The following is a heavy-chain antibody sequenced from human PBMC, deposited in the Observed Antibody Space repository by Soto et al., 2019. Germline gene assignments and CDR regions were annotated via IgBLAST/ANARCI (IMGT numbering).Heavy chain of an antibody. V-gene: IGHV3-7*01. D-gene: IGHD6-6*01. J-gene: IGHJ6*02. Sequence: LXLSCAASGFTFSSYWMSWVRQAPGKGLEWVANIKQDGSEKYYVDSVKGRFTISRDNAKNSLYLQMNSLRAEDTAVYYCARCLFEYSSSSRYGMDVWGQGTTVTVSS. CDR2: IKQDGSEK. CDR3: ARCLFEYSSSSRYGMDV. CDR1: GFTFSSYW.